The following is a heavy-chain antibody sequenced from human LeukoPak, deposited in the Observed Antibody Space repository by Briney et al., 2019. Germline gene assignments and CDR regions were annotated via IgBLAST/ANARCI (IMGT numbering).Heavy chain of an antibody. V-gene: IGHV3-7*01. Sequence: GGSLRLSCAASAFTFSSTGMSWVRQAPGKGLEWVSNINQDGSDKNYVDSVKGRFTNSRDNAKNSLYLQMNSLRAEDTAVYYCARGLYHRSGLAWDYWGQGTLVTVSS. CDR2: INQDGSDK. J-gene: IGHJ4*02. CDR1: AFTFSSTG. CDR3: ARGLYHRSGLAWDY. D-gene: IGHD3-22*01.